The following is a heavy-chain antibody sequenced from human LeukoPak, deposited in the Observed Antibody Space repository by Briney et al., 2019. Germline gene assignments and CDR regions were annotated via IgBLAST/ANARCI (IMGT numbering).Heavy chain of an antibody. CDR2: IIPIFGTA. D-gene: IGHD2-2*01. CDR3: AWGQVYCSSTSCPPGY. J-gene: IGHJ4*02. V-gene: IGHV1-69*13. CDR1: GGTFSSYA. Sequence: ASVKVSCKASGGTFSSYAISWVRQAPGQGLEWMGGIIPIFGTANYAQKFQGRVTITADESTSTAYMELSSLRSEDTAVYYCAWGQVYCSSTSCPPGYWGQGTLVTVSS.